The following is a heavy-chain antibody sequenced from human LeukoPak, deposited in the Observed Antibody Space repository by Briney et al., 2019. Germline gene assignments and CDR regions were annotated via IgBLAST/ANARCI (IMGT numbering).Heavy chain of an antibody. J-gene: IGHJ4*02. CDR2: IYPGDSDT. CDR1: GYSFTSYW. D-gene: IGHD4-17*01. V-gene: IGHV5-51*03. CDR3: ARPLDDYGDYGAFYFDY. Sequence: GESLKISCKGSGYSFTSYWIGWVRQMPGKGLEWMGIIYPGDSDTRHSPSFQGQVTISADKSISTAYLQWSSLKASDTAMYYCARPLDDYGDYGAFYFDYWGQGTLVTVSS.